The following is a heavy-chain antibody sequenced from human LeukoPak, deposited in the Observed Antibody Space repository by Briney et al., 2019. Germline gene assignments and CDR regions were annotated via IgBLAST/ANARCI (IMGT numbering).Heavy chain of an antibody. J-gene: IGHJ4*02. V-gene: IGHV3-30*18. CDR1: GFTFSSYG. CDR2: ISYDGSNK. CDR3: AKELRYFDPGYFDY. D-gene: IGHD3-9*01. Sequence: GGSLRLSCAASGFTFSSYGMHWVRQAPGKGLEWVAVISYDGSNKYYADSVKGRFTISRDNSKNTLYLQMNSLRAEDTAVYYCAKELRYFDPGYFDYWGQGTLVTVSS.